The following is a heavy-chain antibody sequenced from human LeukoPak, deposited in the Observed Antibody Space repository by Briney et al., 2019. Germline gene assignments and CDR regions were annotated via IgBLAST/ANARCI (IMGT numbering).Heavy chain of an antibody. V-gene: IGHV4-61*08. J-gene: IGHJ4*02. CDR2: IYYSGST. CDR3: ARLGSSGWYVDY. CDR1: GGSISSGDYY. D-gene: IGHD6-19*01. Sequence: SETLSLTCTVSGGSISSGDYYWSWIRQPPGKGLEWIGYIYYSGSTNYNPSLKSRVTISVDTSKNQFSLKLSSVTAADTAVYYCARLGSSGWYVDYWGQGTLVTVSS.